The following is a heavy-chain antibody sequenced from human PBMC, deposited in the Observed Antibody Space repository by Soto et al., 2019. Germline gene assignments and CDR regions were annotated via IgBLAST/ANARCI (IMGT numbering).Heavy chain of an antibody. CDR2: INSDGSST. Sequence: VQLVESGGGLVQPGESLRLSCAASGFTFGSYWMHWVRQAPGKGLVWVSRINSDGSSTSYAGSVKGRVTISRDNAKNTLYLQMNSLRAEDTAVYYCVRTSLVVAAATREDYWGQGTLVTVSS. J-gene: IGHJ4*02. CDR1: GFTFGSYW. CDR3: VRTSLVVAAATREDY. V-gene: IGHV3-74*01. D-gene: IGHD2-15*01.